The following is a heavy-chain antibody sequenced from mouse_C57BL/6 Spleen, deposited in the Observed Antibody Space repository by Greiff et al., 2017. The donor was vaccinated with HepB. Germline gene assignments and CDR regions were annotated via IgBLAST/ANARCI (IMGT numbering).Heavy chain of an antibody. D-gene: IGHD2-1*01. J-gene: IGHJ3*01. Sequence: QVQLQQPGAELVKPGASVKVSCKASGYTFTSYWMHWVKQRPGQGLEWIGRIHPSDSDTNYNQKFKGKATLTVDKSSSTAYMHLSSLTSEDSAVYYCAIEDMRVTAAYWGQGTLVTVAA. CDR2: IHPSDSDT. CDR3: AIEDMRVTAAY. CDR1: GYTFTSYW. V-gene: IGHV1-74*01.